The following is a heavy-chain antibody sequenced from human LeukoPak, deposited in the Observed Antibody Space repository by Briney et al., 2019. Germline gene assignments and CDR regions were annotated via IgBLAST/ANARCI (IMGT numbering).Heavy chain of an antibody. CDR1: GGSFRGYY. CDR3: ARGLGLELRPGYYYMDV. V-gene: IGHV4-34*01. D-gene: IGHD1-7*01. Sequence: PAETLSLTCAVYGGSFRGYYWSWIRLPPGKGLEWIGEINHSGSTNYNPSLKSRVTISVDTSKNQFSLKLSSVTAADTAVYYCARGLGLELRPGYYYMDVWGKGTTVTVSS. CDR2: INHSGST. J-gene: IGHJ6*03.